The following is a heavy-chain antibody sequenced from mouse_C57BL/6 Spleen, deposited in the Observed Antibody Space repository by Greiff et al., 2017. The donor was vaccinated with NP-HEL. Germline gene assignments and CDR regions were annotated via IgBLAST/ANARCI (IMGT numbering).Heavy chain of an antibody. CDR1: GFNIKDYY. CDR2: IDPEDGDT. D-gene: IGHD2-1*01. V-gene: IGHV14-1*01. Sequence: EVQVVESGAELVRPGASVKLSCTASGFNIKDYYMHWVKQRPEQGLEWIGRIDPEDGDTEYAPKFQGKATMTADTSSNTAYLQLSSLTSEDTAVYYCTRSYGNYARGYYAMDYWGQGTSVTVSS. CDR3: TRSYGNYARGYYAMDY. J-gene: IGHJ4*01.